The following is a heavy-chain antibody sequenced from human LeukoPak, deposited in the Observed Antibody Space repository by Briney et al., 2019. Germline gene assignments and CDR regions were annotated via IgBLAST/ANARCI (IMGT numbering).Heavy chain of an antibody. V-gene: IGHV3-48*03. D-gene: IGHD6-13*01. Sequence: RAGGSLRLSCAASGFTFSNYEMNWVRQAPGKGLDWVSYITSSGNTIYYADSVKGRFTVSRDNAKNSLYLQMNSLRAEDTAVYYCARDSTSWYVDYWGQGTLVTASS. CDR3: ARDSTSWYVDY. J-gene: IGHJ4*02. CDR2: ITSSGNTI. CDR1: GFTFSNYE.